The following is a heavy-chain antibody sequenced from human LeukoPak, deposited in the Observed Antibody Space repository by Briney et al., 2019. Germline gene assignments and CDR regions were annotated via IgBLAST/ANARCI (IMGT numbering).Heavy chain of an antibody. Sequence: GGSLRLSCAASGFTFSSYWMHWVRQAPGKGLVWVSRINTDGSSTSYADSVKGRFTISRDNSKNTLYLQMNSLRAEDTAVYYCARESDAAAGIEGYWGQGTLVTVSS. V-gene: IGHV3-74*01. J-gene: IGHJ4*02. CDR3: ARESDAAAGIEGY. CDR2: INTDGSST. CDR1: GFTFSSYW. D-gene: IGHD6-13*01.